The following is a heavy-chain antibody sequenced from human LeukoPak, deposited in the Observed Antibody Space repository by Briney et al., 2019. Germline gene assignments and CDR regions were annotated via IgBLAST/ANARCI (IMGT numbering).Heavy chain of an antibody. CDR1: GFTFSSYS. Sequence: PVGSLRLSCAASGFTFSSYSMNWVRQAPGKGLEWVSSMSSGSSYIYYADSVKGRFTISRNNAKNSLYLQMNSLRAEDTAVYYCARDSRVVRGVISAFDIWGQGTMVTVSS. V-gene: IGHV3-21*01. CDR3: ARDSRVVRGVISAFDI. J-gene: IGHJ3*02. D-gene: IGHD3-10*01. CDR2: MSSGSSYI.